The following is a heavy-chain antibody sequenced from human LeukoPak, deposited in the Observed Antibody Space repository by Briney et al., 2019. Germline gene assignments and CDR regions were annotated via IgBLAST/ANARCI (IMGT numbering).Heavy chain of an antibody. Sequence: SETLSLTCTVSGGSISSSTNHWGWIRQPPGKGLEWIGSIYYSGSTNYNPSLNSRVTISVDTSKNQFSLKLSSVIAADSAVYYCARESLSSKAFDYWGQGTLVTVSS. CDR2: IYYSGST. CDR1: GGSISSSTNH. D-gene: IGHD2/OR15-2a*01. CDR3: ARESLSSKAFDY. J-gene: IGHJ4*02. V-gene: IGHV4-39*07.